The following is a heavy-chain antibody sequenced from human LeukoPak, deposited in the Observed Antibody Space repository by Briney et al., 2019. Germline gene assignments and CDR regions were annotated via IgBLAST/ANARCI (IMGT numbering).Heavy chain of an antibody. Sequence: SETLSLTCTVSGGSITGNYWSWIRQPPGKGLEWIGYIYYSGSTNYNPSLKSRVTISVDTSKNQFSLNLSSVTAADTAVYYCARGYSRSSYYFDYWGQGTLVTVSS. D-gene: IGHD6-13*01. J-gene: IGHJ4*02. V-gene: IGHV4-59*01. CDR3: ARGYSRSSYYFDY. CDR1: GGSITGNY. CDR2: IYYSGST.